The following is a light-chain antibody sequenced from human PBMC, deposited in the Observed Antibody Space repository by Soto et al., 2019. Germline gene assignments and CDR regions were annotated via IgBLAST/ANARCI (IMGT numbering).Light chain of an antibody. V-gene: IGLV4-69*01. CDR1: SGNSSYA. CDR3: QTWGTGIQV. J-gene: IGLJ3*02. CDR2: LNSDGSH. Sequence: QPVLTQSPSASASLGASVKLTCTLSSGNSSYAIAWHQQQPEKGPRYLMKLNSDGSHGRGDGIPDRFSGSSSGAVRYLTISSLQSEDEADYYCQTWGTGIQVFGGGTKLTVL.